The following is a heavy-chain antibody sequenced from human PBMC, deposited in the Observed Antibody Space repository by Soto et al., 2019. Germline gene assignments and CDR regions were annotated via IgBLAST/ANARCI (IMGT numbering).Heavy chain of an antibody. Sequence: SGPTLVKPTQTLTLTCTFSGFSLSTSGVGVGWIRQPPGKALEWLALIYWDDDKRYSPSLKSRLTITKDTSKNQVVLTMTNMDPVDTATYYCAHRQKSIHDYSNYFDYWGQGTLVTVSS. CDR2: IYWDDDK. D-gene: IGHD4-4*01. CDR1: GFSLSTSGVG. CDR3: AHRQKSIHDYSNYFDY. V-gene: IGHV2-5*02. J-gene: IGHJ4*02.